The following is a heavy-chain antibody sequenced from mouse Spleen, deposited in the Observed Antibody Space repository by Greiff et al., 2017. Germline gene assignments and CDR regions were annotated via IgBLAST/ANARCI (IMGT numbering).Heavy chain of an antibody. CDR2: IYPGSGNT. V-gene: IGHV1-66*01. Sequence: QVQLQQSGPELVKPGASVKISCKASGYSFTSYYIHWVKQRPGQGLEWIGWIYPGSGNTKYNEKFKGKATLTADTSSSTAYMQLSSLTSEDSAVYYCAMGYYGNYEGDAMDYWGQGTSVTVSS. J-gene: IGHJ4*01. D-gene: IGHD2-1*01. CDR1: GYSFTSYY. CDR3: AMGYYGNYEGDAMDY.